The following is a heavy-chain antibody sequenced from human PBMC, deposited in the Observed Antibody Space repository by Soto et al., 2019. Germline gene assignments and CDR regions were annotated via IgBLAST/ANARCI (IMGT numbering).Heavy chain of an antibody. Sequence: QVQLVQSGADVKKPGASVKISCKASGYTFTKYAMHWVRQAPGQRFEWVGWVNAGNGDTRYSQKFQDRVTITSERSASTAYMEVSSLSSEDTAVYYCARGPTELSNYYDSSGYYSSFDQWGQGTLVTVSS. CDR3: ARGPTELSNYYDSSGYYSSFDQ. J-gene: IGHJ4*02. V-gene: IGHV1-3*01. D-gene: IGHD3-22*01. CDR1: GYTFTKYA. CDR2: VNAGNGDT.